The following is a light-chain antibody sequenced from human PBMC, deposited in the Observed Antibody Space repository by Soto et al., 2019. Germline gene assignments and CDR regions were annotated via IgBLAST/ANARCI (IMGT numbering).Light chain of an antibody. CDR1: QTIVTW. V-gene: IGKV1-5*03. CDR2: MAS. CDR3: QQYNSYPKT. J-gene: IGKJ2*01. Sequence: DVQMTQSPSTLSASIGDTVTITCRASQTIVTWLAWYQQKPGRPPKLLIYMASILESGVPSRFSGRGSWTEFTLTISGLQPDDLGTYYCQQYNSYPKTFGEGTKLDI.